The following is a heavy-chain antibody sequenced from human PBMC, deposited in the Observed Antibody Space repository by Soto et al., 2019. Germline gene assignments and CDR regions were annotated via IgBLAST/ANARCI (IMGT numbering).Heavy chain of an antibody. J-gene: IGHJ6*02. CDR1: GYTFTSYG. D-gene: IGHD3-10*01. CDR2: ISAYNGNT. CDR3: ARDGYYDSGSYYKRRGYYYGMDV. Sequence: ASVKVSCKASGYTFTSYGISWGRQAPGQGLEWMGWISAYNGNTNYAQKLQGRITMTTDTSTSTAYMELQRLRYDDTAVDYCARDGYYDSGSYYKRRGYYYGMDVWGPGTTVTVSS. V-gene: IGHV1-18*04.